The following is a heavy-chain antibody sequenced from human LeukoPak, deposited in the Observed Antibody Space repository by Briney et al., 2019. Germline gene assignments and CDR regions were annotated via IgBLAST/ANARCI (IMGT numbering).Heavy chain of an antibody. D-gene: IGHD1-26*01. Sequence: GGSLRLSCAASGFTFSSYWMSWVRQAPGKGLEWVANIKQDGSEKYYVDSVKGRFTISRDNAKNSLYLQMNSLRAEDTAVYYCARDLGWELPGVYDYWGQGTLVTVSS. V-gene: IGHV3-7*01. CDR3: ARDLGWELPGVYDY. CDR2: IKQDGSEK. CDR1: GFTFSSYW. J-gene: IGHJ4*02.